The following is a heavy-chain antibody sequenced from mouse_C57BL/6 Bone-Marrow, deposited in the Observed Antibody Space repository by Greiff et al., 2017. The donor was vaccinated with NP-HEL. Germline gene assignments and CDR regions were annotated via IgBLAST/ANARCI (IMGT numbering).Heavy chain of an antibody. Sequence: VQLQQPGADLVKPGASVKLSCKASGYTFTSYWMHWVKQRPGRGLEWIGRIDPNSGGTKFNEKFKTKATLTVDKPSSTAYMQLSSLTSEDSAVYYSARYYYGSRDWYFDVWGTGTTVTVTS. V-gene: IGHV1-72*01. D-gene: IGHD1-1*01. J-gene: IGHJ1*03. CDR2: IDPNSGGT. CDR3: ARYYYGSRDWYFDV. CDR1: GYTFTSYW.